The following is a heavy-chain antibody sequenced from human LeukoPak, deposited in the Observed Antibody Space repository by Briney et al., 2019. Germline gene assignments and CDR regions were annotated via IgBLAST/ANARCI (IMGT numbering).Heavy chain of an antibody. CDR3: ARDSGPPQVYCSGGSCYRNPKFDP. CDR1: GGSISSSSYY. V-gene: IGHV4-39*07. J-gene: IGHJ5*02. CDR2: IYYSGST. Sequence: SETLSLTCTVSGGSISSSSYYWGWIRQPPGKGLEWIGSIYYSGSTYYNPSLKSRVTISVDTSKNQFSLKLSSVTAADTAVYYCARDSGPPQVYCSGGSCYRNPKFDPWGQGTLVTVSS. D-gene: IGHD2-15*01.